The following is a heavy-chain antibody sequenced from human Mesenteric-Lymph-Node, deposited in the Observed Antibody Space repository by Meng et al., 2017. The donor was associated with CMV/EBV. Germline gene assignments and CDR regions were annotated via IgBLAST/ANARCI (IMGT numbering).Heavy chain of an antibody. V-gene: IGHV1-2*02. Sequence: ASVKVSCKASGYTFTGYYMHWVRQAPGQGLEWMGWINPNSGGTNYAQKFQGRVTITADKSTSTAYMELSSLRSEDTAVYYCARGSLAPRYSYGDGPTFYYYYGMDVWGQGTTVTVSS. D-gene: IGHD5-18*01. CDR1: GYTFTGYY. CDR3: ARGSLAPRYSYGDGPTFYYYYGMDV. CDR2: INPNSGGT. J-gene: IGHJ6*02.